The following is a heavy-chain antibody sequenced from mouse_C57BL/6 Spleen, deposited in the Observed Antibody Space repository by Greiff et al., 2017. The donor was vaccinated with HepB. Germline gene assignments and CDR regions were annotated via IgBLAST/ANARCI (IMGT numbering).Heavy chain of an antibody. CDR2: IHPNSGST. V-gene: IGHV1-64*01. CDR3: AREGYDYLFDY. J-gene: IGHJ3*01. CDR1: GYTFTSYW. D-gene: IGHD2-4*01. Sequence: VQLQQPGAELVKPGASVKLSCKASGYTFTSYWMHWVKQRPGQGLEWIGMIHPNSGSTNYNEKFKSKATLTVDKSSSTAYMKLSSLTSEDSAVYYCAREGYDYLFDYWGQGTLVTVSA.